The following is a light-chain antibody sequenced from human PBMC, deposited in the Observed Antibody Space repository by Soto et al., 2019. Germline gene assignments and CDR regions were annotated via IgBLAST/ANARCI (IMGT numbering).Light chain of an antibody. Sequence: EIVMTQSPATLSVSPGERATLSCRASQSVSSNVAWYQQKPGQAPRLIIYGAYTRATGIPARFSGSGSGTEFTLTISSLRSEDSAIYYCQQYFEWPPMTFGQGTRLEIK. CDR2: GAY. V-gene: IGKV3D-15*01. J-gene: IGKJ5*01. CDR3: QQYFEWPPMT. CDR1: QSVSSN.